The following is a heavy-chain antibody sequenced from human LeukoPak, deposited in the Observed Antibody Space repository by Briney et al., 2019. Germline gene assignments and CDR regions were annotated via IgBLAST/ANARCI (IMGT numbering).Heavy chain of an antibody. J-gene: IGHJ4*02. Sequence: ASVKVSSKASGYTFTSYDINWVRQATGQGLEWMGWMNPNSGNTGYAQKFQGRVTITTDESTSTAYMELSSLRSEDTAVYYCARSSGSYPQSLDYWGQGTLVTVSS. CDR3: ARSSGSYPQSLDY. CDR1: GYTFTSYD. CDR2: MNPNSGNT. D-gene: IGHD1-26*01. V-gene: IGHV1-8*01.